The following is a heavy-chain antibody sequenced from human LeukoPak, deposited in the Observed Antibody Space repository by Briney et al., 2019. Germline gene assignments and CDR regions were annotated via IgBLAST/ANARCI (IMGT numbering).Heavy chain of an antibody. Sequence: SETLSLTCAVYGGSLSNYYWSWIRQPPGKGLEWIGEINHSGSTKFNPSLKSRVTILVDMSKSQFSLELRSVAAADTAVYYCARGPASGSDFAWFDPWGQGTLVTVSS. CDR3: ARGPASGSDFAWFDP. D-gene: IGHD3-10*01. CDR1: GGSLSNYY. J-gene: IGHJ5*02. V-gene: IGHV4-34*01. CDR2: INHSGST.